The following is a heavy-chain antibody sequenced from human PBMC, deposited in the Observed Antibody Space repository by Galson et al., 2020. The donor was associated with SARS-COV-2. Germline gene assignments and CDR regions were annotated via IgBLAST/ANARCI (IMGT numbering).Heavy chain of an antibody. CDR2: ISYDGNDK. V-gene: IGHV3-30*18. Sequence: GESLKISCAASGFTFDTYGIHWVRQAPGKGLEWVAVISYDGNDKAYANSVKGRFTISRDNSRNTVYLQMNSLRAEDTALYYCAKDWVPYYYYFGMDVWGQGTTVAVSS. J-gene: IGHJ6*02. CDR3: AKDWVPYYYYFGMDV. D-gene: IGHD3-16*01. CDR1: GFTFDTYG.